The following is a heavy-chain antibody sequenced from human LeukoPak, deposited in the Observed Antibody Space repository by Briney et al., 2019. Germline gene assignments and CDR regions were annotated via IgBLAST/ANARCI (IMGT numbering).Heavy chain of an antibody. CDR3: ARDSLYDSKPPPRSLDP. D-gene: IGHD3-22*01. CDR1: GYTFTSYG. V-gene: IGHV1-18*01. J-gene: IGHJ5*02. Sequence: GASVKVSCKASGYTFTSYGISWGRQAPGQGLEWMGWISAYNGSTNYAQKFQGRVTITADESTSTAYMELSSLRSEDTAVYYCARDSLYDSKPPPRSLDPWGQGTLVTVSS. CDR2: ISAYNGST.